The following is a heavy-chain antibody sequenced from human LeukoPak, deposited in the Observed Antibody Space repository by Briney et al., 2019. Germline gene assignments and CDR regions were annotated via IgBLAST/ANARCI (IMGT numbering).Heavy chain of an antibody. Sequence: GESLKISCQGTGYSFTSHWIAWVRQMPGKGLEWMGITYPGDSDTIYSPSFQGQVTISVDKSISTAYLQWNSLKASDTAIYYCARRYCSGATCYFFDYWGQGTLVTVSS. D-gene: IGHD2-15*01. CDR3: ARRYCSGATCYFFDY. CDR1: GYSFTSHW. CDR2: TYPGDSDT. J-gene: IGHJ4*02. V-gene: IGHV5-51*01.